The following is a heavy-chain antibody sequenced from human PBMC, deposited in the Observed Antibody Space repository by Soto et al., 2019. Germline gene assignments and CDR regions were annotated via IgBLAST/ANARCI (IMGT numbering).Heavy chain of an antibody. J-gene: IGHJ6*02. CDR1: GGSISRYY. CDR2: IYYTGIT. CDR3: ARRMVREIKGGMDV. Sequence: PSETPSLTCTVSGGSISRYYWTWIRQPPGKGLEWIGYIYYTGITNYNPSLKSRVTISIDTSKNQFSLKLSSVTAADTAVYYCARRMVREIKGGMDVWGQGTTVTVSS. D-gene: IGHD3-10*01. V-gene: IGHV4-59*08.